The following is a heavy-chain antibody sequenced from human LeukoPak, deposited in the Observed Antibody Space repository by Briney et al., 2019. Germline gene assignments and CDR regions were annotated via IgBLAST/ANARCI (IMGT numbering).Heavy chain of an antibody. D-gene: IGHD1-26*01. Sequence: PGGSLRLSCAASGFTFSGSAMHWVRQASGKGLEWVVRIRSKANSYATAYAASVKGRFTISRDDSKNTAYLQMNSLKTEDTAVYYCNVAVGATNFDYWGQGTLVTVSS. CDR2: IRSKANSYAT. V-gene: IGHV3-73*01. CDR3: NVAVGATNFDY. CDR1: GFTFSGSA. J-gene: IGHJ4*02.